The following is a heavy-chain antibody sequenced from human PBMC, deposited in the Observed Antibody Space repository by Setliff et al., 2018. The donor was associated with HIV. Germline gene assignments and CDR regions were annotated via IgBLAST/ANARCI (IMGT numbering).Heavy chain of an antibody. Sequence: PGESLKISCKGSGYSFPTYWIAWVRQMPGKGLEWMGVIYPDESDSRYRPSFRGQVTISADKPISTAYLQWSSLKASDTAIYYCARLGDDNSGYYQFWGQGTLVTVSS. J-gene: IGHJ4*02. CDR1: GYSFPTYW. V-gene: IGHV5-51*01. D-gene: IGHD3-22*01. CDR3: ARLGDDNSGYYQF. CDR2: IYPDESDS.